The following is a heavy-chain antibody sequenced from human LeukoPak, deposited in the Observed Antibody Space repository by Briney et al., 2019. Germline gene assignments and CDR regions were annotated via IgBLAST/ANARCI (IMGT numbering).Heavy chain of an antibody. CDR1: GGSFSGYY. CDR2: INHSGST. V-gene: IGHV4-34*01. J-gene: IGHJ4*02. D-gene: IGHD3-10*01. CDR3: ARDFEISGYYYGSGSFTPLDY. Sequence: SETLSLTCAVYGGSFSGYYWSWIRQPPGKGLEWIGEINHSGSTNYNPSLKSRVTISVDTSKNQFSLKLSSVTAADAAVYYCARDFEISGYYYGSGSFTPLDYWGQGTLVTVSS.